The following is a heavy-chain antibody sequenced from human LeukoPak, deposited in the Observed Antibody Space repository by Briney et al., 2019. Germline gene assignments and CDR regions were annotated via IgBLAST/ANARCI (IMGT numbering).Heavy chain of an antibody. V-gene: IGHV5-51*01. CDR3: AGLRGSGYDRFDY. Sequence: GESLKISCKCSGYSFTSYWIGWVRQMPGKGLEWMGIISPGDSKTIYSPSFQGQVTISADKSISTAYLQWSSLKASGTAMYYCAGLRGSGYDRFDYWGQGTLVTVSS. CDR2: ISPGDSKT. J-gene: IGHJ4*02. D-gene: IGHD5-12*01. CDR1: GYSFTSYW.